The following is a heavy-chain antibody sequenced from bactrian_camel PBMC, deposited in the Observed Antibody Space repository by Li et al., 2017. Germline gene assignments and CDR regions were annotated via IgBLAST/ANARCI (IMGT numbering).Heavy chain of an antibody. CDR1: GYTYGSRC. CDR2: IITGGGYR. Sequence: VQLVESGGGSVQAGGSLTLTCAASGYTYGSRCMGWYRQVPGKGHEAVATIITGGGYRYVAEALRGRFTISRDNEKREIYLQMIDLRPEDTAMYYCASQRGLGQSGSCRHLEVPDPTGARGPRSPSP. V-gene: IGHV3S31*01. CDR3: ASQRGLGQSGSCRHLEVPDPT. J-gene: IGHJ4*01. D-gene: IGHD7*01.